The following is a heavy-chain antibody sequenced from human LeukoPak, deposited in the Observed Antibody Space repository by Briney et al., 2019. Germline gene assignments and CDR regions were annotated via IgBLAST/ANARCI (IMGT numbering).Heavy chain of an antibody. Sequence: PSETLSLTCTVSGGSISSSSYYRGWIRQPPGKGLEWIGSIYYSGSTYYNPSLKSRVTISVDTSKNQFSLKLSSVTAADTAVYYCASRYGDYARSEYYFDYWGQGTLVTVSS. CDR2: IYYSGST. D-gene: IGHD4-17*01. J-gene: IGHJ4*02. CDR1: GGSISSSSYY. V-gene: IGHV4-39*01. CDR3: ASRYGDYARSEYYFDY.